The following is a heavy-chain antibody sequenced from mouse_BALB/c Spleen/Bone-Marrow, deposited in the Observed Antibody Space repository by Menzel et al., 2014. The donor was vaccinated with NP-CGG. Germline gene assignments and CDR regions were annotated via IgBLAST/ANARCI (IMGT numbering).Heavy chain of an antibody. CDR1: GYTFSTYR. Sequence: VMPVESGAELMKPGASVKISCKATGYTFSTYRIEWVKQRPGHGLEWIGEILPGSGSTNYNEKFKGKATFTADTSSNTVYMQLSSLTSEDSAVYYCARWYYGSSSFAYWGQGTLVTVSA. CDR3: ARWYYGSSSFAY. J-gene: IGHJ3*01. CDR2: ILPGSGST. V-gene: IGHV1-9*01. D-gene: IGHD1-1*01.